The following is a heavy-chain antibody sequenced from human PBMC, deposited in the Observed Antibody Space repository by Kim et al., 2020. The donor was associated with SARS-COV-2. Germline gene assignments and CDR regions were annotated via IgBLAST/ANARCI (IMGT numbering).Heavy chain of an antibody. V-gene: IGHV3-30-3*01. CDR2: ISYDGRNK. CDR3: ARGNYYESVSLSDYYNGMDV. D-gene: IGHD3-10*01. CDR1: GLTFHNSA. Sequence: GGSLRLSCAASGLTFHNSAMNWVRQAPGKGLEWVAVISYDGRNKDYADSVKGRFTISRDNSKNTLDLQMNSLRVEDTAVYYCARGNYYESVSLSDYYNGMDVWGQGTTVTVSS. J-gene: IGHJ6*02.